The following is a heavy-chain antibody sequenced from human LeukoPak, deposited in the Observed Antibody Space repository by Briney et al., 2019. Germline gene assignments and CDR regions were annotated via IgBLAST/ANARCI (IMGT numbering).Heavy chain of an antibody. D-gene: IGHD1-7*01. V-gene: IGHV3-30*04. Sequence: KPGRSLRLSCAASGFTFSSYAIHWVRQAPGKGLEWVAVISYDGSNKYYADPVRGRFTISRDNSKNTLYLQMNSLRAEDTAVYYCARDPRAINWNYVGGDYWGQGTLVTVSS. J-gene: IGHJ4*02. CDR2: ISYDGSNK. CDR1: GFTFSSYA. CDR3: ARDPRAINWNYVGGDY.